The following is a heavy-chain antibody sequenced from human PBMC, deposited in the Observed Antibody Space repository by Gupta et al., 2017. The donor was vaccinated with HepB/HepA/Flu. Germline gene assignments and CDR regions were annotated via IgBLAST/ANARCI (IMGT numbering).Heavy chain of an antibody. CDR3: ARGTDSSSSSYYYYYGMDV. V-gene: IGHV1-8*01. Sequence: QVQLVQSGAEVKKPGASVKVSCTASGYTFTGYDINWVRQATGQGLEWMGWMNPNSGNTGYAQKFQGRVTMTRNTSISTAYMELSSLRSEDTAVYYCARGTDSSSSSYYYYYGMDVWGQGTTVTVSS. CDR1: GYTFTGYD. D-gene: IGHD6-6*01. CDR2: MNPNSGNT. J-gene: IGHJ6*02.